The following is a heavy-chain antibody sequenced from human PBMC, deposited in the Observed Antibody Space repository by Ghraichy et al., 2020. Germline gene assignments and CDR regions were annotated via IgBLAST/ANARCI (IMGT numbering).Heavy chain of an antibody. CDR1: GFTFSSYA. CDR2: ISYDGSNK. V-gene: IGHV3-30*04. J-gene: IGHJ4*02. Sequence: GESLNISCAASGFTFSSYAMHWVRQAPGKGLEWVAVISYDGSNKYYADSVKGRFTISRDNSKNTLYLQMNSLRAEYTAVYYCAREIRSYYYDSSGLQDWGQGTLVTVSS. CDR3: AREIRSYYYDSSGLQD. D-gene: IGHD3-22*01.